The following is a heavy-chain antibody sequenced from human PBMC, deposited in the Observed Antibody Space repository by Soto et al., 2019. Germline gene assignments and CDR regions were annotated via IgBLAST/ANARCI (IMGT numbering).Heavy chain of an antibody. Sequence: GGALRLSCAASVFTFSSYAMSWVRQAPGKGLEWVSAISGSGGSTYYADSVKGRFTISRDNSKNTLYLQMNSLRAEDTAVYYCAKDREMHGPVAAADYYFDYWGQGTLVTVSS. J-gene: IGHJ4*02. CDR3: AKDREMHGPVAAADYYFDY. V-gene: IGHV3-23*01. D-gene: IGHD6-13*01. CDR2: ISGSGGST. CDR1: VFTFSSYA.